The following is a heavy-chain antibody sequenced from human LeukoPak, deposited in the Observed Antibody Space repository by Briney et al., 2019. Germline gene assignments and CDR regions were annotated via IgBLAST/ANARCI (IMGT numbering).Heavy chain of an antibody. CDR2: IIPILGIA. Sequence: ASVKVSCKASGGTFSSYAISWVRQAPGQGPEWMGRIIPILGIANYTQKFQGRVTITADKSTSTAYMELSSLRSEDTAVYYCARDGDMVRGVYWGQGTLVTVSS. CDR3: ARDGDMVRGVY. J-gene: IGHJ4*02. D-gene: IGHD3-10*01. CDR1: GGTFSSYA. V-gene: IGHV1-69*04.